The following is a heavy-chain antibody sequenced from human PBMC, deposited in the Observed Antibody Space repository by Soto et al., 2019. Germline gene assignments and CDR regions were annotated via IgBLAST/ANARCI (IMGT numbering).Heavy chain of an antibody. CDR1: GDSISSGSTY. CDR3: ARHDRVPDASSLNWFDP. CDR2: IFYAGNT. Sequence: SETLSLTCTVSGDSISSGSTYWGWIRQPPGKGLEWIGSIFYAGNTYYNPSLKGRVTISVDMSKNQFYLDLSSVTAADTGVYYCARHDRVPDASSLNWFDPWGQGTLVTVSS. D-gene: IGHD3-22*01. J-gene: IGHJ5*02. V-gene: IGHV4-39*01.